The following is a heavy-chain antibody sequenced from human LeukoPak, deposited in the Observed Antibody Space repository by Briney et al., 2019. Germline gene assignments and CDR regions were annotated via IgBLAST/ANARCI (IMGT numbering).Heavy chain of an antibody. CDR1: GFTVSSNY. J-gene: IGHJ3*02. CDR3: AREKKYSSSWYKDAFDI. V-gene: IGHV3-53*01. Sequence: PGGSLRLSCAASGFTVSSNYMSWVRQAPGKGLEWVSVIYSGGSTYYADSVKGRFTISRDNSKNTLYLQMNSLRAEDTAVYYCAREKKYSSSWYKDAFDIWGQGTMVTVSS. CDR2: IYSGGST. D-gene: IGHD6-13*01.